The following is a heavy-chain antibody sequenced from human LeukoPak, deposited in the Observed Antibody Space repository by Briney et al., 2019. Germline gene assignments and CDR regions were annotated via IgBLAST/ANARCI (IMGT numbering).Heavy chain of an antibody. CDR2: IYYSGST. D-gene: IGHD6-13*01. V-gene: IGHV4-39*01. Sequence: SETLSLTCTVSACSISSSRYYWHWIRQPPGKGLEWIGSIYYSGSTYYNPSLKSRVTISVDTSKNQFSLKLSSVTTADSAVYYWANVSSWYFSCDYWGQGTLVTVSS. CDR1: ACSISSSRYY. CDR3: ANVSSWYFSCDY. J-gene: IGHJ4*02.